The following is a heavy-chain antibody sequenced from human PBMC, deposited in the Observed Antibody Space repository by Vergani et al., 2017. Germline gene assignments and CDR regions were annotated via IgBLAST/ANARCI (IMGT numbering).Heavy chain of an antibody. V-gene: IGHV4-39*01. CDR1: GGSISSSSYY. D-gene: IGHD4-23*01. Sequence: QLQLQESGPGLVKPSETLSLTCTVSGGSISSSSYYWGWIRQPPGKGLEWIGSIYYSGSTYYNPSLKSRVTISVDTSKNQFSLKLSSVTAADTAVYYCATGRSTVVTREAFDIWGQGTMVTVSS. J-gene: IGHJ3*02. CDR3: ATGRSTVVTREAFDI. CDR2: IYYSGST.